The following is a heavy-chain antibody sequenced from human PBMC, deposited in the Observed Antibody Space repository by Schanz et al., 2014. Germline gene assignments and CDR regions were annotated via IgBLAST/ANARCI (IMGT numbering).Heavy chain of an antibody. Sequence: QVQLVQSGAEVKKPGASVKVSCKASGYTFTSYGISWVRQAPGQGLEWMGWISVYNGHTKYPEKLQGRVTMTTDTSTSTAYMELRSLRSDDTAVYYCARDAADFYDILTEEDYWGQGTLVTVSS. J-gene: IGHJ4*02. D-gene: IGHD3-9*01. V-gene: IGHV1-18*01. CDR2: ISVYNGHT. CDR3: ARDAADFYDILTEEDY. CDR1: GYTFTSYG.